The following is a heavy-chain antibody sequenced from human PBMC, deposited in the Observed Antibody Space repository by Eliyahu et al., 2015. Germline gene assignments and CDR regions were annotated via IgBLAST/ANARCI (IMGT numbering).Heavy chain of an antibody. J-gene: IGHJ4*02. Sequence: EVQLVQSGAEVKKPGESLKISCXGXGYSFTXYWIGWVRQMPGEGLEWMGIIYPPDSDTRYSPSFQGRVTISVDKSITTAYLQWSSLEASDTAMYYCARNAYSRGWYEGDFDYWGQGTLVTVSS. D-gene: IGHD6-19*01. CDR3: ARNAYSRGWYEGDFDY. V-gene: IGHV5-51*01. CDR1: GYSFTXYW. CDR2: IYPPDSDT.